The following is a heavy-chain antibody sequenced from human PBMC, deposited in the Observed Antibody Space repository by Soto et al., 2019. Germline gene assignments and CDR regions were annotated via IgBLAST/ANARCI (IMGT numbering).Heavy chain of an antibody. J-gene: IGHJ3*02. CDR3: ARLYCRGGSCYSGDAFDI. CDR1: GFTFSSYG. D-gene: IGHD2-15*01. V-gene: IGHV3-21*01. Sequence: GGSLRLSXAASGFTFSSYGMYWVRQAPGKGLEWVSSISTSTSYIYYADSVKGRFTISRDNAKNSVYLQMNSLRAEDTAVYYCARLYCRGGSCYSGDAFDIWGQGTMVTVSS. CDR2: ISTSTSYI.